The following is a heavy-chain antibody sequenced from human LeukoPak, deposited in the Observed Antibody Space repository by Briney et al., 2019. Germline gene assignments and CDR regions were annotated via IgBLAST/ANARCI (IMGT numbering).Heavy chain of an antibody. CDR2: ISGSGSTT. CDR1: GFTFSSYA. CDR3: AKDLRGSGWYFDY. J-gene: IGHJ4*02. Sequence: GGSLRLSCAASGFTFSSYAMNWVRQTPGKGLEWVSTISGSGSTTYYADSVKGRFTISRDNSNTTLYLQMNTLRTEDTAVYYCAKDLRGSGWYFDYWGQGTLVAVSS. D-gene: IGHD6-19*01. V-gene: IGHV3-23*01.